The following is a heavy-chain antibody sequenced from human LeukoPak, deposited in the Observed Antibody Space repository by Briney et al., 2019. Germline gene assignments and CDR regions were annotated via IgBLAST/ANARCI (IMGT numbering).Heavy chain of an antibody. CDR2: IKQDGREK. CDR3: ARDSPLTAGPFDP. Sequence: GGSLRLSCSASGFIFSSYWMSWVRQAPGKGLEWVANIKQDGREKYYVDSVKGRFTISRDNAKNSLSLQMNSLRGDDTAVYYCARDSPLTAGPFDPWGQGTLVTVSS. J-gene: IGHJ5*02. D-gene: IGHD7-27*01. V-gene: IGHV3-7*01. CDR1: GFIFSSYW.